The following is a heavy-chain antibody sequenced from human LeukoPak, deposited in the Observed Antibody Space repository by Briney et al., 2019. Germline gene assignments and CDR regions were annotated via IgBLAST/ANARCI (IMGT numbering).Heavy chain of an antibody. CDR1: GYTFTGYY. CDR2: INPNSGGT. V-gene: IGHV1-2*06. J-gene: IGHJ3*02. D-gene: IGHD6-13*01. CDR3: AKGYSSSRYGAFDI. Sequence: ASVKVSCKXSGYTFTGYYMHWVRQAPGQGLEWMGRINPNSGGTNYAQKFQGRVTMTRDTSISTAYMELSRLRSDDTAVYYCAKGYSSSRYGAFDIWGQGTMVTVSS.